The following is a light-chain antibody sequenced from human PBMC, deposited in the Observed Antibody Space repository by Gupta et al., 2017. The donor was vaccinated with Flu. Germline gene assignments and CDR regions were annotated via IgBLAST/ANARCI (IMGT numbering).Light chain of an antibody. V-gene: IGKV3-20*01. J-gene: IGKJ4*01. CDR2: GAS. CDR1: QSVSSNY. CDR3: QQYGSSPLT. Sequence: ERATSSCRASQSVSSNYLAWYQQKPGQAPRLLIYGASSRATGIPDRFSGSGSGTDFTLTISRLEPEDFAVYYCQQYGSSPLTFGGGTKVEIK.